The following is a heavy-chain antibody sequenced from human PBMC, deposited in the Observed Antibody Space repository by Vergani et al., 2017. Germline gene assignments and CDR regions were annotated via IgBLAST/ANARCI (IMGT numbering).Heavy chain of an antibody. CDR3: AKTLYGYLLHRYMDV. V-gene: IGHV3-23*01. J-gene: IGHJ6*03. Sequence: EVQLLQSGGGVIQPGGSVRLSCAASGFTFSACPMTWVRQAPGKGLEWVSAISARYPSTYYADSVKGRFTISRDNSKNMLYLQMNSLRAEDTAVYYCAKTLYGYLLHRYMDVWGKGTTVTVSS. D-gene: IGHD3-16*02. CDR1: GFTFSACP. CDR2: ISARYPST.